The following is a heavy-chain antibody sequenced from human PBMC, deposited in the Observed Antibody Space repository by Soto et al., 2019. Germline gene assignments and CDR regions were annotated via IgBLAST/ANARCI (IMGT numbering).Heavy chain of an antibody. J-gene: IGHJ6*02. CDR3: ARAGYCSSTSCFRSYYYYGMDV. CDR2: ISAYNGNT. V-gene: IGHV1-18*01. D-gene: IGHD2-2*03. Sequence: QVQLVQSGAEVKKPGASVKVSCKASGYTFTSYGISWVRQAPGQGLEWMGWISAYNGNTNYAQKLQGRVTMTTDTSTSTAYMERRSLRSDDTAVYYCARAGYCSSTSCFRSYYYYGMDVWGQGTTVTVSS. CDR1: GYTFTSYG.